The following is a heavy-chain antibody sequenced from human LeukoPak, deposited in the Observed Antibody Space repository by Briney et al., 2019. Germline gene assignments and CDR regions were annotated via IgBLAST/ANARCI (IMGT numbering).Heavy chain of an antibody. CDR2: IGTSGSYI. CDR3: AKGGGVYSTPYYMDV. V-gene: IGHV3-21*01. J-gene: IGHJ6*03. Sequence: PGGSLRLSCAASGFTFSSFGMSWVRQAPGKGLEWVSSIGTSGSYIYYTDSVKGRFTISRDNAKNSLYLQMNSLRAEDTAVYYCAKGGGVYSTPYYMDVWGKGTTVTVSS. CDR1: GFTFSSFG. D-gene: IGHD1-26*01.